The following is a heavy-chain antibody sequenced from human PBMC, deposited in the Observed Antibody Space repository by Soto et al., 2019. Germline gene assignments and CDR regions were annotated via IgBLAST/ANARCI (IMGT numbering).Heavy chain of an antibody. CDR1: GGSISSGGYY. CDR3: ARVRYCSGGSCYARPNWFDP. D-gene: IGHD2-15*01. J-gene: IGHJ5*02. V-gene: IGHV4-31*03. CDR2: IYYSGST. Sequence: SETLSLTCTVSGGSISSGGYYWSWIRQHPGKGLEWIGYIYYSGSTYYNPSLKSRVTISVDTSKNQFSLKLSSVTAADTAVYYCARVRYCSGGSCYARPNWFDPWGQGTLVTVSS.